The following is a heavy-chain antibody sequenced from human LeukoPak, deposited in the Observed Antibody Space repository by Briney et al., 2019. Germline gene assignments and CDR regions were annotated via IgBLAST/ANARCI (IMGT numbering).Heavy chain of an antibody. Sequence: GASVKVSCKASGYTFTSYGISWVRQAPGQGLEWMGWISAYNGNTNYAQKLQGRVTMTTDTSTSTAYMELRSLRSDDTAVYYCARGYSYCYWGLKYYYYYYYMDVWGKGTTVTVSS. J-gene: IGHJ6*03. CDR1: GYTFTSYG. V-gene: IGHV1-18*01. D-gene: IGHD5-18*01. CDR3: ARGYSYCYWGLKYYYYYYYMDV. CDR2: ISAYNGNT.